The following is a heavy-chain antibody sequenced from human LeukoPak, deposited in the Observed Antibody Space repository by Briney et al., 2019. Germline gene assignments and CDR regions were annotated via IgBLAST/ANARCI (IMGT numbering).Heavy chain of an antibody. D-gene: IGHD3-10*01. Sequence: GGSLRLSCAASGFTFSSYGMHWVRQAPGKGLEWVAVISYDGSNKYYADSVKGRFTISRDNSKNTLYLQMNSLRAEDTAVYYCAKHYGSGSSPSYYFDYWGQGTLVTVSS. CDR2: ISYDGSNK. V-gene: IGHV3-30*18. CDR3: AKHYGSGSSPSYYFDY. CDR1: GFTFSSYG. J-gene: IGHJ4*02.